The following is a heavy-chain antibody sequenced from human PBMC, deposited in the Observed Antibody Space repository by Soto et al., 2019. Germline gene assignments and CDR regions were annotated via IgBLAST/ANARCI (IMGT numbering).Heavy chain of an antibody. D-gene: IGHD3-9*01. V-gene: IGHV1-18*01. CDR1: GYTFTSYG. J-gene: IGHJ6*02. Sequence: GASVKVSCKASGYTFTSYGISWVRQAPGQGLEWMGWISAYNGNTNYAQKLQGRVTMTTDTSTSTAYMELRSLRSDDTAVYYCARSGGYYDILTGYYPSSPYYYYYGMDVWGQGTTVTVSS. CDR3: ARSGGYYDILTGYYPSSPYYYYYGMDV. CDR2: ISAYNGNT.